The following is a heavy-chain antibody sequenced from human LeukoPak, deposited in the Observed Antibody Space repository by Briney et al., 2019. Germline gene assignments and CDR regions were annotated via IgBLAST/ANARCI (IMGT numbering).Heavy chain of an antibody. Sequence: GGSLRLSCAASGFTFSNAWMSWVRQAPGKGLEWVGRLKSKTDGGTTDYAATVKGRFTISRDDSKNTLYLQMNSLKTEDTAVYYCTTDGDYGSGSPDYWGQGTLVPVSS. CDR1: GFTFSNAW. V-gene: IGHV3-15*01. D-gene: IGHD3-10*01. CDR3: TTDGDYGSGSPDY. J-gene: IGHJ4*02. CDR2: LKSKTDGGTT.